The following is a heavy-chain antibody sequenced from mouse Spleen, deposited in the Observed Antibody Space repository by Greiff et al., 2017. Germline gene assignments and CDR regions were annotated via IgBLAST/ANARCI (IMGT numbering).Heavy chain of an antibody. CDR3: ARGYYGSSYVGWYFDV. J-gene: IGHJ1*03. CDR1: GYTFTSYW. Sequence: QVQLKQPGAELVRPGSSVKLSCKASGYTFTSYWMHWVKQRPIQGLEWIGNIDPSDSETHYNQKFKDKATLTVDKSSSTAYMQLSSLTSEDSAVYYCARGYYGSSYVGWYFDVWGTGTTVTVSS. V-gene: IGHV1-52*01. CDR2: IDPSDSET. D-gene: IGHD1-1*01.